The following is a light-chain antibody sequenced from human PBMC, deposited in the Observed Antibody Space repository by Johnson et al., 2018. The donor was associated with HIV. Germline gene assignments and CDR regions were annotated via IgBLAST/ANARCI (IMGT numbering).Light chain of an antibody. Sequence: QSVLTQSPSVSAAPGQKVTISCSGSSSNIGNNYVSWYQQLPGTAPKLLIYENNMRPSGIPDRFSGSKSGTSATLGIAGLQPGDEADYYCGTWDNSLSTGAVFGTGTKVTVL. CDR1: SSNIGNNY. J-gene: IGLJ1*01. CDR2: ENN. CDR3: GTWDNSLSTGAV. V-gene: IGLV1-51*02.